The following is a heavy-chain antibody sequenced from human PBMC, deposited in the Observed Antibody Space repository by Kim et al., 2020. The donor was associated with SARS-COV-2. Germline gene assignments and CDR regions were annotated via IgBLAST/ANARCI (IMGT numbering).Heavy chain of an antibody. Sequence: SETLSLTCTVSGGSISSSSYYWGWIRQPPGKGLEWIGSIYYSGSTYYNPSLKSRVTISVDTSKNQFSLKLSSVTAADTAVYYCARQADDYGGGDYWGQEPWSPSPQ. J-gene: IGHJ4*01. CDR3: ARQADDYGGGDY. D-gene: IGHD4-17*01. CDR2: IYYSGST. V-gene: IGHV4-39*01. CDR1: GGSISSSSYY.